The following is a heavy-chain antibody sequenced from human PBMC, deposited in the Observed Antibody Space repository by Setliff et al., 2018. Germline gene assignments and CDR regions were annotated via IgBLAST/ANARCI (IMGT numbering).Heavy chain of an antibody. J-gene: IGHJ3*02. V-gene: IGHV4-39*07. CDR1: GGSISSSSYY. D-gene: IGHD6-13*01. Sequence: KASETLSLTCTVSGGSISSSSYYWGWIRQPPGKGLEWIGSIYYSGSTYYNPSLKSRVTISVDTSKNQFSLKLSSVTAADTAVYYCAREVTGSSSWLEGAFDIWGQGTMVTVSS. CDR3: AREVTGSSSWLEGAFDI. CDR2: IYYSGST.